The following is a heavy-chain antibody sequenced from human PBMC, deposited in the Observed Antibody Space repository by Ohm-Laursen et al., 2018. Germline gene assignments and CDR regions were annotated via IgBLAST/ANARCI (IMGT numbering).Heavy chain of an antibody. J-gene: IGHJ4*02. D-gene: IGHD1-26*01. CDR1: GFTFSSYA. CDR3: VAFSGSYFDY. Sequence: SLRLSCAASGFTFSSYAMSWVRQAPGKGLEWVSAISGSGGSTYCADSVKGRFTTSRDNSKNTLYLQMNSLRAEDTAVYYCVAFSGSYFDYWGQGTLVTVSS. V-gene: IGHV3-23*01. CDR2: ISGSGGST.